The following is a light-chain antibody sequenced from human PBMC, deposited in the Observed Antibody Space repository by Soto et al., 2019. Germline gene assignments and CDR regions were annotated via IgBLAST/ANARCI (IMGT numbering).Light chain of an antibody. CDR1: QSLSSS. Sequence: EIVMTQSPATLSVSPWEGATLSCGASQSLSSSLAWYQQKPGQAPRLLIYGASTRATGIPARFSGSGSGTEFTLTISSLQSEDFAVYYCQQYKNWPPITFGQGTRLEI. J-gene: IGKJ5*01. CDR3: QQYKNWPPIT. V-gene: IGKV3-15*01. CDR2: GAS.